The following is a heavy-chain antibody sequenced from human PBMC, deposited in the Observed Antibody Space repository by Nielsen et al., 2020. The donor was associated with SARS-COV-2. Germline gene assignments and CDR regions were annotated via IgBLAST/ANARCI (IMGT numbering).Heavy chain of an antibody. D-gene: IGHD2-21*02. Sequence: SETLSLTCTVSGGSISSGGYYWSWIRQHPGKGLEWIGYIYYSGSTYYNPSLKSRVTISVDKSKNQFSLKLSSVTAADTAVYYCARDLRGDYSVLEYYYGMDVWGQGTTVTVSS. V-gene: IGHV4-31*03. CDR1: GGSISSGGYY. CDR3: ARDLRGDYSVLEYYYGMDV. J-gene: IGHJ6*02. CDR2: IYYSGST.